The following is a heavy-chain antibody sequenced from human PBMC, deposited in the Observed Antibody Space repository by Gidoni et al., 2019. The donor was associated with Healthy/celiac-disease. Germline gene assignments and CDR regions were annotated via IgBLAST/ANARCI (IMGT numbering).Heavy chain of an antibody. CDR1: GYTFTSYG. J-gene: IGHJ4*02. V-gene: IGHV1-18*01. CDR3: ASVSSSSSWESDY. D-gene: IGHD6-13*01. CDR2: VSAYHGNT. Sequence: QVQLVQSGAEVKMPGASGKVSCKASGYTFTSYGISWVRQAPGQGLEWMGWVSAYHGNTNYAQKLQGRFTMSTDTSTSTAYMELRSLRSDDTAVYYCASVSSSSSWESDYWGQGTLVTVSS.